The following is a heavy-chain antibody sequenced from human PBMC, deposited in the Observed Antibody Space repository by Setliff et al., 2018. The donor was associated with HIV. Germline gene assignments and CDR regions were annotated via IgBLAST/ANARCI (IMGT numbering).Heavy chain of an antibody. J-gene: IGHJ4*02. Sequence: SVKVSCKASGGTFGRFGISWVRQAPGQGLEWMGGIIPTFTRANYAQKFQARVIITTDKSTSTVYMELRSLRSEDTAVYYCARVALPGITPLRHFDYWGQGTLVTVSS. V-gene: IGHV1-69*05. CDR3: ARVALPGITPLRHFDY. D-gene: IGHD3-10*01. CDR1: GGTFGRFG. CDR2: IIPTFTRA.